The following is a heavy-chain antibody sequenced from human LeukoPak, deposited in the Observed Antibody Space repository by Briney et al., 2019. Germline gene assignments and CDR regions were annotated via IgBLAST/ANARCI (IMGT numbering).Heavy chain of an antibody. CDR2: ISGSGGST. CDR1: GFTFSSYG. D-gene: IGHD3-16*01. Sequence: GGSLRLSCAASGFTFSSYGMSWVRQAPGKGLEWVSAISGSGGSTYYADSVKGRFTISRDNSKNTLYLQMNSLRAEDTAVYYCARGGGAEYNWFDPWGQGTLVTVSS. V-gene: IGHV3-23*01. J-gene: IGHJ5*02. CDR3: ARGGGAEYNWFDP.